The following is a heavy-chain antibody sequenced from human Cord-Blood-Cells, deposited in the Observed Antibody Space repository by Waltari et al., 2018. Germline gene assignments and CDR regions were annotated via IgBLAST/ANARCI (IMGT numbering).Heavy chain of an antibody. J-gene: IGHJ6*03. V-gene: IGHV3-21*01. Sequence: EVQLVESGGGLVKPGGSLRLSCAASGFTFSSYSMNWVRQAPGKGLEWVSSISSSSSYIYYADTVKGRFTITRDNAKNSLYLQMNSLRAEETAVYYCARDSSGPTSHYDFWSGYYQPSYYYYMDVWGKGTTVTVSS. CDR2: ISSSSSYI. CDR1: GFTFSSYS. CDR3: ARDSSGPTSHYDFWSGYYQPSYYYYMDV. D-gene: IGHD3-3*01.